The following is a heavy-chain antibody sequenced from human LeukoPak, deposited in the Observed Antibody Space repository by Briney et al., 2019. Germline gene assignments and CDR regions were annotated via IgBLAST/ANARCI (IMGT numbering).Heavy chain of an antibody. CDR3: ARDLYN. D-gene: IGHD4-11*01. CDR2: IYSGGST. CDR1: GFTFSSYA. J-gene: IGHJ4*02. Sequence: GGSLRLSCAASGFTFSSYAMSWVRQAPGKGLEWVSVIYSGGSTYYADSVKGRFTISRDNSKNTLYLQMNSLRAEDTAVYYCARDLYNWGQGTLVTVSS. V-gene: IGHV3-53*01.